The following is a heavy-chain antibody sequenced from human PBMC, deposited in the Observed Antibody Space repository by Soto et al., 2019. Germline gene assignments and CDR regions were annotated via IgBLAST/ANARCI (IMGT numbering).Heavy chain of an antibody. CDR2: IYHRGPT. CDR1: GGSISSYY. Sequence: QVQLQESGPGLVKPSETLSLTCTVSGGSISSYYWSWIRQPPGKGLEWIGYIYHRGPTNYSPSLKSRVTISADMSKNQFSRTLSSVTAADTAVYYCARAIRRGGGFDYWGQGTLVTVSS. CDR3: ARAIRRGGGFDY. D-gene: IGHD3-10*01. J-gene: IGHJ4*02. V-gene: IGHV4-59*01.